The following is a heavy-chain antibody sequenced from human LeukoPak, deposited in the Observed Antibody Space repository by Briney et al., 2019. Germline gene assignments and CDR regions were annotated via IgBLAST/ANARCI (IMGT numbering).Heavy chain of an antibody. J-gene: IGHJ5*02. CDR3: ARDREYGSFNWFDP. V-gene: IGHV7-4-1*02. D-gene: IGHD6-6*01. Sequence: ASVKVSCKASGYTLTSYAMNWVRQAPGQGLEWMGWINTNTGNPTYARGFTGRFVFSLDTSVSTAYLQISSLKAEDTAVYYCARDREYGSFNWFDPWGQGTLVTVSS. CDR2: INTNTGNP. CDR1: GYTLTSYA.